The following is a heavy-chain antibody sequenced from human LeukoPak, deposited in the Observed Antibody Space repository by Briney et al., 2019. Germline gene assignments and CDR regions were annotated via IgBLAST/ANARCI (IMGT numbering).Heavy chain of an antibody. CDR3: ATPAAGPGAEYSLY. D-gene: IGHD6-13*01. CDR1: GFTFSNYW. Sequence: GGSLRLSCAASGFTFSNYWMHWVRQAPGKGLVWVSRIDNGGSDTRHADSVKGRFTTSRDNAKNSLDLQMNSLKVEDTAVYYCATPAAGPGAEYSLYWGQGTLVIVSS. V-gene: IGHV3-74*01. J-gene: IGHJ1*01. CDR2: IDNGGSDT.